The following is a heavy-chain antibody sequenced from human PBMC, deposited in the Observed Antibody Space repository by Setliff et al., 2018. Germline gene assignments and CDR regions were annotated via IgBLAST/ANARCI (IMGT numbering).Heavy chain of an antibody. D-gene: IGHD3-3*01. CDR3: ARGEYDNFWRGHSGYFDY. CDR1: GFNCRDYW. V-gene: IGHV3-7*03. J-gene: IGHJ4*02. Sequence: GGSLRLSCVASGFNCRDYWMGWVRQAPGKGLEWVANIKQDGGETSYVDSVKGRFTISRDTAKRSVYLQMSSLRADDTAVYYCARGEYDNFWRGHSGYFDYWGQGALVTVSS. CDR2: IKQDGGET.